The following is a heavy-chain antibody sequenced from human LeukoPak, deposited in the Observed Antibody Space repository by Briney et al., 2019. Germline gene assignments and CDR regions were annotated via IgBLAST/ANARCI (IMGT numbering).Heavy chain of an antibody. CDR2: INHSGST. V-gene: IGHV4-34*01. J-gene: IGHJ4*02. CDR3: ARVGAHPAFDY. D-gene: IGHD1-26*01. CDR1: GGSFSGYY. Sequence: SETLSLTRAVYGGSFSGYYWSWIRQPPGKGLEWIGEINHSGSTNYNPSLKSRVTISVDTSKNQFSLKLSSVTAADTAVYYCARVGAHPAFDYWGQGTLVTVSS.